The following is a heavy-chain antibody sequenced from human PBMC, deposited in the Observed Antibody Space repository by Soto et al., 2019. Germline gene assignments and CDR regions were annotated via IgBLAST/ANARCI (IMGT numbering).Heavy chain of an antibody. J-gene: IGHJ3*02. D-gene: IGHD1-26*01. CDR1: GGTFSSYA. V-gene: IGHV1-69*01. Sequence: QVQLVQSGAEVKKPGSSVKVSCKASGGTFSSYAISWVRQAPGQGLEWMGGIIPIFGTANYAQKFQGRVTITADESTSTAYMELSSLRSEDTAVYYCARSTTLYSGSYYDAFDIWGQGTMVTVSS. CDR3: ARSTTLYSGSYYDAFDI. CDR2: IIPIFGTA.